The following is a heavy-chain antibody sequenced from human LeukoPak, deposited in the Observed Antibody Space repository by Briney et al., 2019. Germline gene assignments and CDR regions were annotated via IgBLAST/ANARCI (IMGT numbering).Heavy chain of an antibody. Sequence: PGGYLRLSCAASGFTFSSYSMNWVRQAPGKGLEWVSYISSSSSIIYHADSVKGRFTISRDNAKNSLYLQMNSLRDEDTAVYYCARLTIVGASHFDYWGQGTLVTVSS. V-gene: IGHV3-48*02. D-gene: IGHD1-26*01. CDR3: ARLTIVGASHFDY. CDR2: ISSSSSII. CDR1: GFTFSSYS. J-gene: IGHJ4*02.